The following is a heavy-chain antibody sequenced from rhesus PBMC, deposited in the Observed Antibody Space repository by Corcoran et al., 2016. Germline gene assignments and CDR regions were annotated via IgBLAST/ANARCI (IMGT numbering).Heavy chain of an antibody. J-gene: IGHJ4*01. CDR2: IDPSDSDT. CDR3: AKDFVY. V-gene: IGHV5-2*01. D-gene: IGHD3-3*01. CDR1: GYSFTSYC. Sequence: EVQLVQSGAEVKRPGESLKISCKPSGYSFTSYCNSRVRQLPGKGLEGMGAIDPSDSDTRYSPSFQGQVTISADKSISTAYLQWSSLKASDSATYYCAKDFVYWGQGVLVTVSS.